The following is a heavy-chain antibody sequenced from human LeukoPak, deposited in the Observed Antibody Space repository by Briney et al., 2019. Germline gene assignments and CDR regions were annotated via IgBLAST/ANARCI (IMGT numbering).Heavy chain of an antibody. J-gene: IGHJ6*03. V-gene: IGHV3-11*04. Sequence: GGSLRLSCAASGFTFSDYYMSWIRQAPGKGLEWVSYISSSGSTIYYADSVKGRFTISRDNAKNSLYLQMNSLRAEDTAVYYCARDPSLYSSSWGNYYYYYMDVWGKGTTVTVSS. D-gene: IGHD6-13*01. CDR1: GFTFSDYY. CDR2: ISSSGSTI. CDR3: ARDPSLYSSSWGNYYYYYMDV.